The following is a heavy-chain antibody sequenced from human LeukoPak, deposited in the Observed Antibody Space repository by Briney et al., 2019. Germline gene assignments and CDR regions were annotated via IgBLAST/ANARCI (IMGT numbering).Heavy chain of an antibody. J-gene: IGHJ4*02. Sequence: SVKVSCKASGGTFSSYAISWVRQAPGQGLEWMGGIIPIFDTANYAQKFQGRVTITADKPTSAAYMELSSLRSEDTAVYYCASRLAVADYWGQGTLVTVSS. CDR2: IIPIFDTA. D-gene: IGHD6-19*01. CDR3: ASRLAVADY. V-gene: IGHV1-69*06. CDR1: GGTFSSYA.